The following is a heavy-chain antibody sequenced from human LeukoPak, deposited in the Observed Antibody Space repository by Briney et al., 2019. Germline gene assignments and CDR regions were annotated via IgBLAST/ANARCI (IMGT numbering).Heavy chain of an antibody. D-gene: IGHD3-3*01. CDR1: GFTFSNAW. CDR3: TTPRRVEGDYYYYGMNV. Sequence: GGSLRLSCAASGFTFSNAWMSWVRQAPGKGLEWVGHIKSKTDGGTTDYAAPVKGRFTISRDDSKNTLYLQMNSLKTEDTAVYYCTTPRRVEGDYYYYGMNVWGQGTTVTVSS. J-gene: IGHJ6*02. CDR2: IKSKTDGGTT. V-gene: IGHV3-15*01.